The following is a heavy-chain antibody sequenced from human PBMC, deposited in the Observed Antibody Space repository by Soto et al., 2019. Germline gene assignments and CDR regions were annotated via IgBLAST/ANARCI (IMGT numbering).Heavy chain of an antibody. D-gene: IGHD1-1*01. CDR1: GGSIRDYF. J-gene: IGHJ6*02. CDR2: ISSSGTI. Sequence: SQRLSLTCSVSGGSIRDYFWTWIRQPPGRGLEWIGYISSSGTISYNSSLKSRVTISLDTSRNHFSLKLSSVTAADTAVYFCARDRKRVLPGNYYYYGMDVWGQGTTVTVSS. V-gene: IGHV4-59*01. CDR3: ARDRKRVLPGNYYYYGMDV.